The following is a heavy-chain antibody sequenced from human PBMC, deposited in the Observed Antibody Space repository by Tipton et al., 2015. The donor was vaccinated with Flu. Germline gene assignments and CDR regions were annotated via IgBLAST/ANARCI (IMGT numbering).Heavy chain of an antibody. J-gene: IGHJ4*02. CDR3: ATLTGDDY. D-gene: IGHD7-27*01. CDR2: ISSIGNTI. V-gene: IGHV3-48*03. CDR1: GFTFSNYE. Sequence: SLRLSCAASGFTFSNYEMNWVRQAPGKGLEWVSYISSIGNTIYYADSVRGRFTISRDNTKKSLYLQLNSLRAEDTAIYYCATLTGDDYWGQGILVTVSS.